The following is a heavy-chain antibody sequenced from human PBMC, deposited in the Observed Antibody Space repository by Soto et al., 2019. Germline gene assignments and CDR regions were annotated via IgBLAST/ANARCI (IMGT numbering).Heavy chain of an antibody. V-gene: IGHV3-33*01. CDR1: GFIFSTYG. Sequence: QVQLVESGGGVVQPGRSLRLSCAASGFIFSTYGMHWVRHAPGEGLEWVAVIWYDGSNKYYADSVKGRFTISRDNSKNTLYLQMNSLRAEDKAVYYCAREGGNYDYIWGRYFDYWGQGTLVTVSS. J-gene: IGHJ4*02. CDR2: IWYDGSNK. CDR3: AREGGNYDYIWGRYFDY. D-gene: IGHD3-16*01.